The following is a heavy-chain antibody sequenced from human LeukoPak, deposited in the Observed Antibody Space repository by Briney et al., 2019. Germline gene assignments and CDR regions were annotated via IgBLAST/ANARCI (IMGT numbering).Heavy chain of an antibody. CDR1: GDSISTSNSY. CDR2: IYYSGNT. D-gene: IGHD6-19*01. CDR3: AREGIKQWLI. Sequence: SETLSLTCTVSGDSISTSNSYWGWIRQPPGKGLEWIGSIYYSGNTYYNASLKSRVTISVDTSKNQFSLKLSSVSAADTARYYCAREGIKQWLIWGQGTLVTVSS. J-gene: IGHJ1*01. V-gene: IGHV4-39*07.